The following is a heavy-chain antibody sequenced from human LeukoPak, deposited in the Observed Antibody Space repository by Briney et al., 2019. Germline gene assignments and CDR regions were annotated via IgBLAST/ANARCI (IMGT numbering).Heavy chain of an antibody. CDR1: GGTFSSYA. CDR2: IILIFGTA. V-gene: IGHV1-69*05. D-gene: IGHD2-21*01. CDR3: ARDVILQYGMDV. J-gene: IGHJ6*02. Sequence: GASVKVSCKASGGTFSSYAISWVRQAPGQGLEWMGGIILIFGTANYAQKFQGRVAITRDTSASTAYMELSSLRSEDTAVYYCARDVILQYGMDVWGQGTTVTVSS.